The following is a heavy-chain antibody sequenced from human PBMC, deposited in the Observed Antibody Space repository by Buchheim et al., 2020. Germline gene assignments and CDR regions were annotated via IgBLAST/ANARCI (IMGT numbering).Heavy chain of an antibody. Sequence: QVNLVESGGGVVQPGGSLRLSCAASGFTFSNYNMNWVRQAPGKGPEWVAVIWYDGSKKYYADSVKGRFTISRDSSTNTLFLQMSSLRAEDTAVYYCARGTFGIDYGGQGTL. D-gene: IGHD3-16*01. CDR3: ARGTFGIDY. V-gene: IGHV3-33*01. CDR1: GFTFSNYN. J-gene: IGHJ4*02. CDR2: IWYDGSKK.